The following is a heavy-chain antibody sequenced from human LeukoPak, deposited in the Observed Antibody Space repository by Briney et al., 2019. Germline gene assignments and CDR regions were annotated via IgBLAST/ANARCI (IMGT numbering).Heavy chain of an antibody. CDR1: GYTFTAYY. CDR3: ARGYCSGGSCYGTLGY. Sequence: ASVKVSCKASGYTFTAYYIHWVRQAPGQGLEWVGWINPNSGGTNSAQKFQGRVTLTRDTSISTAYMELSRLTSDDTAVYYCARGYCSGGSCYGTLGYWGQGTLVTVSS. V-gene: IGHV1-2*02. J-gene: IGHJ4*02. D-gene: IGHD2-15*01. CDR2: INPNSGGT.